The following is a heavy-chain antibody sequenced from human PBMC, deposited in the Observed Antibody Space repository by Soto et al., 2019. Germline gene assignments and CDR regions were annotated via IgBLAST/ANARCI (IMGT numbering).Heavy chain of an antibody. J-gene: IGHJ2*01. CDR2: IYPGDSDT. V-gene: IGHV5-51*01. Sequence: MPGKGLEWMGIIYPGDSDTRYSPSFQGQVTISADKSISTAYLQWSSLKASDTAMYYCASLFVGERDGMRYCSTVSAFLLNRSSDL. D-gene: IGHD6-13*01. CDR3: ASLFVGERDGMRYCSTVSAFLLNRSSDL.